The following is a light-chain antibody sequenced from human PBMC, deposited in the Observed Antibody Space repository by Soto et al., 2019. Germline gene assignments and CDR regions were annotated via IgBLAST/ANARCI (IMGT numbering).Light chain of an antibody. CDR2: GAS. CDR3: QQYGSSPLT. Sequence: IVMTQSPATLSLSPGERATLSFMAIQSVSSSFLAWYQQKPGQAPRLLIYGASSRATGTPDRFSGSGSGTDFTLTISRLEPEDFAVYYCQQYGSSPLTFGGGTKVDIK. J-gene: IGKJ4*01. CDR1: QSVSSSF. V-gene: IGKV3-20*01.